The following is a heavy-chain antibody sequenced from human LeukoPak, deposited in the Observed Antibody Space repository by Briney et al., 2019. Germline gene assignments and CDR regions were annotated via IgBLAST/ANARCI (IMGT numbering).Heavy chain of an antibody. CDR1: GYTFTNFA. V-gene: IGHV1-18*01. CDR2: INPYNDKT. D-gene: IGHD5-12*01. Sequence: ASVKVSCKASGYTFTNFAIIWVRQAPGQGLEWMGWINPYNDKTNYAQKLQGRVTMTTDTSTSTAYMELRSLRSDDTAVYYCARVGADIVATVGADYWGQGTLVTVSS. J-gene: IGHJ4*02. CDR3: ARVGADIVATVGADY.